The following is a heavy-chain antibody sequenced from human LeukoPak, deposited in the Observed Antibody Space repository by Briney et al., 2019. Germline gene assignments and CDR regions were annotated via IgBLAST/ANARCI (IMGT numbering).Heavy chain of an antibody. J-gene: IGHJ1*01. V-gene: IGHV3-30-3*01. D-gene: IGHD3-22*01. CDR2: ISNDGSNK. CDR1: GFPFSTYA. Sequence: GGPLRLSCAASGFPFSTYAMHWVRQAPGKGRGGVAVISNDGSNKYYADSVKGRFTISTDNSKNTRYLQTNSLRVEDTAVYYCARVHYYDSSGYPEYFHHWGQGTLVTVSS. CDR3: ARVHYYDSSGYPEYFHH.